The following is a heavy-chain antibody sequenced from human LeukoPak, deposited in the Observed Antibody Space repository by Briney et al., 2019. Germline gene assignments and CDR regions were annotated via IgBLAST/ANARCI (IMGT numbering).Heavy chain of an antibody. CDR3: TRPGGDYTQLPFDY. CDR2: IRSKANSYAT. J-gene: IGHJ4*02. CDR1: GFTFSGSA. V-gene: IGHV3-73*01. Sequence: PGGSLRLTCVASGFTFSGSAMHWVRQASGKGLEWVGRIRSKANSYATAYAASVKGRFTISRDDSKNTAYLQMNSLKTEDTAVYYCTRPGGDYTQLPFDYWGQGTLVTVSS. D-gene: IGHD4-4*01.